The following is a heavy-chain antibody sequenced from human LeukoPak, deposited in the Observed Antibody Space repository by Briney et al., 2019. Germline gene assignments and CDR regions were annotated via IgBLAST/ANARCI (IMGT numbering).Heavy chain of an antibody. D-gene: IGHD2-8*01. Sequence: GGSLRLSCAASGXTVNSNYMSWVRQAPGKGLEWVSVIYSGGSTYYADSVKGRFTISRDNSKNTLYLQMNSLRAEDTAVYYCASMYFSQYLQHWGQGTLVTVSS. CDR3: ASMYFSQYLQH. CDR2: IYSGGST. CDR1: GXTVNSNY. J-gene: IGHJ1*01. V-gene: IGHV3-53*01.